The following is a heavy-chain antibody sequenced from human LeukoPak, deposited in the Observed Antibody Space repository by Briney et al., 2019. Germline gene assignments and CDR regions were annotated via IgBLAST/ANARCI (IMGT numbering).Heavy chain of an antibody. CDR1: GFSFSDFY. D-gene: IGHD3-22*01. V-gene: IGHV3-11*01. Sequence: AGGSLRLSCAASGFSFSDFYMTWIRQAPGQGLEWVSYITSSNTSTPLYYADSVKGRFTISRDNAKNSLYLQMNSLRAEDTAVYYCAREIVVGETGSYFDYWGQGILVTVSS. CDR2: ITSSNTSTPL. CDR3: AREIVVGETGSYFDY. J-gene: IGHJ4*02.